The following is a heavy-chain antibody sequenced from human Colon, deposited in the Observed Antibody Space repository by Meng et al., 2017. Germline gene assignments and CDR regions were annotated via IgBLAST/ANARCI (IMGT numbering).Heavy chain of an antibody. CDR2: ISGTGDST. Sequence: GESPKISCAASGFTFSNYAMNWVRQAPGKGLEWVSSISGTGDSTYYADSVKGRFTISRDNSKNTLSLQMNSLRGEDTTVYYCAKDPADKYDSSGYRHFDYWGQGTLVTVSS. CDR3: AKDPADKYDSSGYRHFDY. J-gene: IGHJ4*02. V-gene: IGHV3-23*01. CDR1: GFTFSNYA. D-gene: IGHD3-22*01.